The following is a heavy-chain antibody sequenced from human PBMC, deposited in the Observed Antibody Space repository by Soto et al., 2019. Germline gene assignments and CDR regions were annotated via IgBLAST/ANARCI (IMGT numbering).Heavy chain of an antibody. CDR1: GYTFTSYG. D-gene: IGHD2-15*01. CDR2: INAYNGNT. J-gene: IGHJ6*02. V-gene: IGHV1-18*04. CDR3: ARDSFRARYGMED. Sequence: QVQLVQSGAEVKKPGASVKVACKASGYTFTSYGISWGRHAPGQGLEWRGWINAYNGNTNYAQNPQVRDTITTDTATSTAYMELRNVRSDDTAVEYWARDSFRARYGMEDWGQGTTVTVS.